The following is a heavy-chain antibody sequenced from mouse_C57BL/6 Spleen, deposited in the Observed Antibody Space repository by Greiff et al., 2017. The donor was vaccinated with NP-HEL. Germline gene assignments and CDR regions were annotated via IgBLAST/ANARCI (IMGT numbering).Heavy chain of an antibody. CDR2: INPNNGGT. J-gene: IGHJ4*01. Sequence: VQLQQSGPELVKPGASVKIPCKASGYTFTDYNMDWVKQSHGKSLEWIGDINPNNGGTIYNQKFKGKATLTVDKSSSTAYMELRSLTSEDTAVYYCARSYYGNYVGGAMDYWGQGTSVTVSS. CDR3: ARSYYGNYVGGAMDY. D-gene: IGHD2-1*01. V-gene: IGHV1-18*01. CDR1: GYTFTDYN.